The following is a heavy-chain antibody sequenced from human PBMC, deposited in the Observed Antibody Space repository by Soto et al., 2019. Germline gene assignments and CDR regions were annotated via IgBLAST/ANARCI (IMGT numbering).Heavy chain of an antibody. V-gene: IGHV3-33*01. CDR3: ARPYSSNSNWFDP. CDR2: LRDDADDT. J-gene: IGHJ5*02. Sequence: GGSLRLSCAASGFTFSNYGMHWVRQAPGKGLEWVAVLRDDADDTYYADSVKGRFTISRDNSKNTLYLQMRSLRAEDTAVYYCARPYSSNSNWFDPWGQGTLVNVSS. CDR1: GFTFSNYG. D-gene: IGHD6-19*01.